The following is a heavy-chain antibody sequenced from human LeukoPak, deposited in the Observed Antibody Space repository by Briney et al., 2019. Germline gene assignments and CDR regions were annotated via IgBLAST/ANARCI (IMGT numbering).Heavy chain of an antibody. CDR3: ARGGSYYDS. CDR2: IYYSGST. Sequence: SETLSLTCTVSGGSLSSYYWSWIRQAPGKGLEWIGYIYYSGSTNYNPSLKSRVSISVDTSQNQFSLKLSSVTAADTAVYYCARGGSYYDSWGQGTLVTVSS. CDR1: GGSLSSYY. J-gene: IGHJ4*02. D-gene: IGHD1-26*01. V-gene: IGHV4-59*01.